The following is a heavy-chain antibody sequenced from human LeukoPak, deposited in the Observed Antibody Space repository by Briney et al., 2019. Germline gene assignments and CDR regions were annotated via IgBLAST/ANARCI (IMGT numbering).Heavy chain of an antibody. CDR3: AKDRGSSWYSDFDY. D-gene: IGHD6-13*01. CDR2: IRYDGSNK. Sequence: GGSLRLSCAASGFTFSSYGMHWVRQAPGKGLEWVAFIRYDGSNKYYADSVKGRFTISRDNSKNTLYLQMNSLRAEDTAVYYCAKDRGSSWYSDFDYWGQGTLVTVSS. V-gene: IGHV3-30*02. CDR1: GFTFSSYG. J-gene: IGHJ4*02.